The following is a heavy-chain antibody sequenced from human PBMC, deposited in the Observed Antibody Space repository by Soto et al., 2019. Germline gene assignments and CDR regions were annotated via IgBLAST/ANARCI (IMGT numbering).Heavy chain of an antibody. CDR2: ISAGGDVT. Sequence: EVQLLESGGGLVQPGGSLRLSCADSGFTFSTYAMSWVRQAPGEGLNWVSSISAGGDVTLYSDSVKGRFTISRDNSKNTLYLQMNSLRAEDTALYYCAAAAPRTIPNFDYWGQGTLVTVSS. CDR1: GFTFSTYA. D-gene: IGHD6-6*01. J-gene: IGHJ4*02. V-gene: IGHV3-23*01. CDR3: AAAAPRTIPNFDY.